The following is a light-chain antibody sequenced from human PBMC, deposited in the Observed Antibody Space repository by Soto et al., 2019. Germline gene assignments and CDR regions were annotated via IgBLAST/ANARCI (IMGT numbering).Light chain of an antibody. CDR2: DAS. CDR3: QQYHSYIFT. CDR1: HNISKW. V-gene: IGKV1-5*01. J-gene: IGKJ3*01. Sequence: DIQMTQAPSTLSASVGDRVTFTCRTSHNISKWLAWYQQKPGKAPNLLIFDASSLESGVPSRFSGSGSGTEFPLTINSLQPDDYGTYYCQQYHSYIFTFGPGTKVDIK.